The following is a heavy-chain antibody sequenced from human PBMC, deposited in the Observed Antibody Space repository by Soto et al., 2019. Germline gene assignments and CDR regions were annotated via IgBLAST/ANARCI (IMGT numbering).Heavy chain of an antibody. J-gene: IGHJ4*02. D-gene: IGHD6-19*01. V-gene: IGHV1-18*01. CDR3: ARVGRWLVPTPVDY. CDR1: GYTFTSYG. Sequence: ASVNVSCKASGYTFTSYGISWVRQAPGQGLEWMGWISAYNGNTNYAQKLQGRVTMTTDTSTSTAYMELRSLRSDDTAVYYCARVGRWLVPTPVDYWGQGTLVTVSS. CDR2: ISAYNGNT.